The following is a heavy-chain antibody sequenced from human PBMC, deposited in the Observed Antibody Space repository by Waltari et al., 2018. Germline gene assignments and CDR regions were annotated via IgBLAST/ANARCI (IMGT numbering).Heavy chain of an antibody. Sequence: EVQLLESGCGLVQTGGSLRLPVAATGFTYSSYAMGWVRQAPGKGLEWVSVIYGGGSDTYYADSVKGRFTISRDKSKNTLFLQMNTLRAEDTAVYYCAKDLGQSNYYYYLDVWGKGTTVTVSS. CDR2: IYGGGSDT. CDR1: GFTYSSYA. V-gene: IGHV3-23*03. D-gene: IGHD3-16*01. CDR3: AKDLGQSNYYYYLDV. J-gene: IGHJ6*03.